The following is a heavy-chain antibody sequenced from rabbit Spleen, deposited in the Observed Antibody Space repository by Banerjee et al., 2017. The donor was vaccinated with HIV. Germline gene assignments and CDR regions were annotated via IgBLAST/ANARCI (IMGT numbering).Heavy chain of an antibody. V-gene: IGHV1S45*01. CDR1: GFSFSSSDY. D-gene: IGHD8-1*01. Sequence: QEQLVESGGGLVQPEGSLTLTCTASGFSFSSSDYLCWVRQAPGKGLEWIACIAGSSSGFTYSATWAKGRFTCSKTSSTTVTLQMTSLTVADTATYFCARDGAGGSYFALWGPGTLVTVS. CDR2: IAGSSSGFT. CDR3: ARDGAGGSYFAL. J-gene: IGHJ4*01.